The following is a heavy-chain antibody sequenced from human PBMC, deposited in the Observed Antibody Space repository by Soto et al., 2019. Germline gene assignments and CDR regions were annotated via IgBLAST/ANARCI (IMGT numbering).Heavy chain of an antibody. CDR2: IYYSGNT. D-gene: IGHD4-4*01. CDR3: ARVPPNYSNWGGEFDY. V-gene: IGHV4-31*03. CDR1: GVSISSGGYY. J-gene: IGHJ4*02. Sequence: QVQLQESSPGLVKPSQTLSLTCTVSGVSISSGGYYWSWVRQHPGKGLEWIGYIYYSGNTYYNPSLKSRVTISVDTSKNQFSLKLSYVTAADTAVYYCARVPPNYSNWGGEFDYWCQGTLVTVSS.